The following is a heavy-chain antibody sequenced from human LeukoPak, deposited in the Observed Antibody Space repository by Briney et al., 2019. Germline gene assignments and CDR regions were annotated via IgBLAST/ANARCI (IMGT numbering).Heavy chain of an antibody. Sequence: SETLSLTCAVYGGSFSGYYWSWIRQPPGKGLEWIGEINHSGSTNYNPSLKSRVTISVDTSENQLSLKLSSVTAADTAVYYCARVGYCSSTSCYGAFDIWGQGTMVTVSS. CDR3: ARVGYCSSTSCYGAFDI. J-gene: IGHJ3*02. V-gene: IGHV4-34*01. CDR2: INHSGST. D-gene: IGHD2-2*01. CDR1: GGSFSGYY.